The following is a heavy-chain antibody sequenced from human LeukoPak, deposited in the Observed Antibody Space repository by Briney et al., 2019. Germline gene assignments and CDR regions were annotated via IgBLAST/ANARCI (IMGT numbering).Heavy chain of an antibody. CDR2: INHSGST. Sequence: SETLSLTCTVSGGSISSSSYYWGWIRQPPGKGLEWIGEINHSGSTNYNPPLKSRATISVDTSKNQFSLKLSSVTAADTAVYYCASGYSSGWYPDAFDIWGQGTMVTVSS. CDR3: ASGYSSGWYPDAFDI. CDR1: GGSISSSSYY. D-gene: IGHD6-19*01. V-gene: IGHV4-39*07. J-gene: IGHJ3*02.